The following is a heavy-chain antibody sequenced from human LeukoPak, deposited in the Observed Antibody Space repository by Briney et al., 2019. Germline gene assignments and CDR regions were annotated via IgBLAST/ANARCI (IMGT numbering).Heavy chain of an antibody. CDR3: ARGWQQLLPDY. CDR1: GFPFSSRV. J-gene: IGHJ4*02. D-gene: IGHD6-13*01. Sequence: LRLSCAASGFPFSSRVMSWIRQHPGKGLEWIGYIYYSGSTYYNPSLKSRVTISVDTSKNQFSLKLSSVTAADTAVYYCARGWQQLLPDYWGQGTLVTVSS. CDR2: IYYSGST. V-gene: IGHV4-31*02.